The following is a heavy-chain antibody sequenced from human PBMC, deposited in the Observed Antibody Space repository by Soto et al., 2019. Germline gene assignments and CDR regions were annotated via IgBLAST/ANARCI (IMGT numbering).Heavy chain of an antibody. J-gene: IGHJ6*02. V-gene: IGHV1-69*01. D-gene: IGHD1-26*01. CDR3: SSSSGSYSSYYYYGMDV. CDR1: GGTFSSYA. Sequence: QVQLVQPGAEVKKPGSSVKVSCKASGGTFSSYAISWVRQAPGQGLEWMGGSIPIFGTANYAQKFQGRVTITADESSSTAYMELSSLRSEDTAVYYCSSSSGSYSSYYYYGMDVWGQGTTVTVSS. CDR2: SIPIFGTA.